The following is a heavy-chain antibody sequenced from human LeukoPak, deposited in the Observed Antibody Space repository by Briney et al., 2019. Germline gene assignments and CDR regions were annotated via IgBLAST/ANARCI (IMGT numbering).Heavy chain of an antibody. J-gene: IGHJ4*02. CDR3: TTGPHLNYDFWSGYYMEGAFDY. V-gene: IGHV3-15*01. Sequence: GGSLRLSCAASGFTFSNAWMSWVRQAPGKGLEWVGRIKSKTDGGTTAYAAPVKGRFTISRDDSKNTLYLQMNSLKTEDTAVYYCTTGPHLNYDFWSGYYMEGAFDYWGQGTLVTVSS. CDR1: GFTFSNAW. CDR2: IKSKTDGGTT. D-gene: IGHD3-3*01.